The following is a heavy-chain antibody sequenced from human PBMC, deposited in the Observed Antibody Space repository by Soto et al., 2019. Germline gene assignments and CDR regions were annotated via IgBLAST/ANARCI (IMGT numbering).Heavy chain of an antibody. CDR2: IIPILGIA. CDR3: ARRATVGYCCGGIWQSGQYFDY. J-gene: IGHJ4*02. CDR1: GGTFSSYT. D-gene: IGHD2-15*01. Sequence: SVKVSCKASGGTFSSYTISWVRQAPGQGLEWMGRIIPILGIANYAQKFQGRVTITADKSTSTAYMELSSLRSEDTAVYYCARRATVGYCCGGIWQSGQYFDYWGQGTLVTGSS. V-gene: IGHV1-69*02.